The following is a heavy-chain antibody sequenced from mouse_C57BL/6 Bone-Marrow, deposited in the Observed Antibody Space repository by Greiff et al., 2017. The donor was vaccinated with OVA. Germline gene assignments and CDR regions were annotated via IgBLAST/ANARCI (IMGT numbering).Heavy chain of an antibody. CDR2: INPGSGGT. V-gene: IGHV1-54*01. Sequence: VQVVESGAELVRPGTSVKVSCKASGYAFTNYLIEWVKQRPGQGLEWIGVINPGSGGTNYNEKFKGKATLTADKSSSTAYMQLSSLTSEDSAVYFCARGYYYAPYYFDYWGQGTTLTVSS. CDR3: ARGYYYAPYYFDY. J-gene: IGHJ2*01. CDR1: GYAFTNYL. D-gene: IGHD1-1*01.